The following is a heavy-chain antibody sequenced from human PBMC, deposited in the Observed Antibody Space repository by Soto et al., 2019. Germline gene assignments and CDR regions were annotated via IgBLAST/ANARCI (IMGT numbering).Heavy chain of an antibody. CDR1: GFTFSTYG. Sequence: QVQLVESGGGVVQPGRSLRLSCAASGFTFSTYGMHWVRQAPGKGLEWVAVIWYDGSNKYYADSVKGRFIISRDNSKNTLYLQMNSLRAEDTAVYYCAREFSSGWYRYGMDVWGQGTTVTVSS. CDR2: IWYDGSNK. J-gene: IGHJ6*02. D-gene: IGHD6-19*01. V-gene: IGHV3-33*01. CDR3: AREFSSGWYRYGMDV.